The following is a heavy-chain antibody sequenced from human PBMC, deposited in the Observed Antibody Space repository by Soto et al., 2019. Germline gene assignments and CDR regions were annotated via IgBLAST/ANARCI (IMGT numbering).Heavy chain of an antibody. CDR3: ARDPRSP. Sequence: SETLSLTCTVSGGSISSSNYFWGWIRQPPGKGLEWIGSMYYSGSTYYNPSLKSRVTISVDTSKNQFSLKLSSVTAADTAVYYCARDPRSPWGPGTLVTVAS. CDR1: GGSISSSNYF. D-gene: IGHD3-10*01. V-gene: IGHV4-39*02. CDR2: MYYSGST. J-gene: IGHJ1*01.